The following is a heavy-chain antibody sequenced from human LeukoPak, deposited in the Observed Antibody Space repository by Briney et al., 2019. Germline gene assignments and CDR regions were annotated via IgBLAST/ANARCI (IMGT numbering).Heavy chain of an antibody. D-gene: IGHD4-17*01. V-gene: IGHV3-53*01. CDR1: GFTVSSNY. Sequence: GGSLRLSCAASGFTVSSNYMSWVRQAPGKGLEWVSVIYSGGSTYYADSVKGRFTISRDNSKNTLYLQMNSLRAEDTAVYYCARVYPEKWKVRSYYYMDVWGKGTMVTVSS. CDR3: ARVYPEKWKVRSYYYMDV. CDR2: IYSGGST. J-gene: IGHJ6*03.